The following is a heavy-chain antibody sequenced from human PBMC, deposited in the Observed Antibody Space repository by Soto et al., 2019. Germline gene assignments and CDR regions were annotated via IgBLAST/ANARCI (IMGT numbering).Heavy chain of an antibody. J-gene: IGHJ4*02. D-gene: IGHD3-10*01. CDR3: ARVSLRGHLLGNFDY. V-gene: IGHV1-69*13. CDR1: GGTFNTHT. CDR2: IIPIFGTT. Sequence: ASVKVSCKASGGTFNTHTISWLRQSAGQGLEWMGGIIPIFGTTNYAQNFQGRVTITADESTSTAYMELSSLISEDTAVYYCARVSLRGHLLGNFDYWGQGTLVTVSS.